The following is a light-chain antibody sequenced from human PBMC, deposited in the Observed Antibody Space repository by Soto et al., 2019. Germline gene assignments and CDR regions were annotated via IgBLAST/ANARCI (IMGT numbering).Light chain of an antibody. V-gene: IGKV1-5*03. CDR2: KAS. CDR1: QSISSW. Sequence: DIQMTQSPSTLSASVGDRVTITCRASQSISSWLAWYQQKPGKAPKLLIYKASSLESGVPSRFSRSGSGTEFTLTISSLQHDDFSTYYCQQYNSYPFTFGPGTKVDIK. CDR3: QQYNSYPFT. J-gene: IGKJ3*01.